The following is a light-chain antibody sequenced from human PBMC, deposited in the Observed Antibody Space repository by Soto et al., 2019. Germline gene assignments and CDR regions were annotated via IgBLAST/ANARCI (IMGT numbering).Light chain of an antibody. CDR1: SSNIGAGYD. Sequence: QSVLKQPPSVAGAPGQRVTIYCTGSSSNIGAGYDVHWYQQLPGTAPKLLIYGNSNRPSGVPDRFSGSKSGTSASLAITGLQAEDEADYYCQSYDSSVSKVVFGGGTQLTVL. V-gene: IGLV1-40*01. J-gene: IGLJ2*01. CDR3: QSYDSSVSKVV. CDR2: GNS.